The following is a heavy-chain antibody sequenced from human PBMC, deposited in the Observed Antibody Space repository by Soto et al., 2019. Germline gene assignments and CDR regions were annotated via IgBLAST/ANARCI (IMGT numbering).Heavy chain of an antibody. CDR2: IGGSVGDI. V-gene: IGHV3-23*01. CDR1: GFTFNFHA. J-gene: IGHJ6*03. Sequence: GGSLRLSCAASGFTFNFHAMTWVRQAPGKGLEWVSIIGGSVGDIYYAQSVKGRFTVSRDNSKNTVYLQMDSLRVDDTAVYFCARTSSYYYMDVWGKGTTVTVSS. CDR3: ARTSSYYYMDV.